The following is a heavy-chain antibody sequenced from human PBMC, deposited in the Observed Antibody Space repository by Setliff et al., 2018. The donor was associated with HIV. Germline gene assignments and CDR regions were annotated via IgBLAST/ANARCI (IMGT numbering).Heavy chain of an antibody. CDR3: TNRGGSGTNVGNWFDP. CDR1: GDNFNNVA. V-gene: IGHV1-69*01. J-gene: IGHJ5*02. CDR2: ILPIFGST. D-gene: IGHD3-10*01. Sequence: KVSCKASGDNFNNVALNWVRQAPGQGLEWMGGILPIFGSTDYAQKFQGRLTITAVQSQNTVYMELSSLRSDDPAVYYCTNRGGSGTNVGNWFDPWGQGTLVTVSS.